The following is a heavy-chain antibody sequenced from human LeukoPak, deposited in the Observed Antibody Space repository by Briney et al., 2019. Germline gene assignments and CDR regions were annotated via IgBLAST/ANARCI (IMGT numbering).Heavy chain of an antibody. CDR2: LHYSGRT. Sequence: SETLSLTCTVSGXSISGYYGSWIRQPPGKRLEYIGYLHYSGRTDYNPSLKSRLTISVDTSKNQFSLRLSSVTAADTAVYYCARLGCGGDCYLFNYYYGMDVWGQGTTVTVSS. D-gene: IGHD2-21*02. CDR1: GXSISGYY. CDR3: ARLGCGGDCYLFNYYYGMDV. V-gene: IGHV4-59*08. J-gene: IGHJ6*02.